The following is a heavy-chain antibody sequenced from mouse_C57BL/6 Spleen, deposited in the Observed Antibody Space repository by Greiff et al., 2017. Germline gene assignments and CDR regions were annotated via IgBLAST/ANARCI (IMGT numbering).Heavy chain of an antibody. D-gene: IGHD1-1*01. J-gene: IGHJ1*03. CDR2: IYPGDGDT. V-gene: IGHV1-82*01. Sequence: VKLMESGPELVKPGASVKISCKASGYAFSSSWMNWVKQRPGKGLEWIGRIYPGDGDTNYNGKFKGKATLTADKSSSTAYMQLSSLTSEDSAVYFCAREDYYGSSYEWYFDVWGTGTTVTVSS. CDR3: AREDYYGSSYEWYFDV. CDR1: GYAFSSSW.